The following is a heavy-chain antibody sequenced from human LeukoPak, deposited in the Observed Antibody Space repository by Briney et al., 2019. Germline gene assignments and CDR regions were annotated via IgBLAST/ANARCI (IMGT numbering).Heavy chain of an antibody. Sequence: SQTLSLTCAISGDSVSSNSAAWNWITQSPSRGLEWLGRTYYRSKWYNDYAVSVKSRITINPHTSKNQFSLQLNSVTPEDTAVYYCARVGEQWLVFFDYWGQGTLVTVSS. CDR3: ARVGEQWLVFFDY. CDR1: GDSVSSNSAA. D-gene: IGHD6-19*01. V-gene: IGHV6-1*01. CDR2: TYYRSKWYN. J-gene: IGHJ4*02.